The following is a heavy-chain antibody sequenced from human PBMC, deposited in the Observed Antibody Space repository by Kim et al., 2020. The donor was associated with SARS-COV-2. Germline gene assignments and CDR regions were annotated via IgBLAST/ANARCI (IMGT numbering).Heavy chain of an antibody. J-gene: IGHJ4*02. Sequence: SETLSLTCTVSGGSISSSSYYWGWIRQPPGKGLEWIGSIYYSGSTYYNPSRKSRVTISVDTSKNQFSLKLSSVTAADTAVYYCARHVTVHIHIVVVIATTFGYWGQGTLVTVSS. CDR3: ARHVTVHIHIVVVIATTFGY. CDR1: GGSISSSSYY. CDR2: IYYSGST. V-gene: IGHV4-39*01. D-gene: IGHD2-21*01.